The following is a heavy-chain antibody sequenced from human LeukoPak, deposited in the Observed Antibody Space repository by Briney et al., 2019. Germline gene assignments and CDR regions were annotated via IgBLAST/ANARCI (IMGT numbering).Heavy chain of an antibody. CDR3: AREPITIFGVAALEGNWFDP. CDR2: INPSGGST. D-gene: IGHD3-3*01. CDR1: GYTFTDYY. J-gene: IGHJ5*02. V-gene: IGHV1-46*01. Sequence: ASVKVSCKASGYTFTDYYMHWVRQAPGQGLEWMGIINPSGGSTSYAQKFQGRVTMTRDTSTSTVYMELSSLRSEDTAVYYCAREPITIFGVAALEGNWFDPWGQGTLVTVSS.